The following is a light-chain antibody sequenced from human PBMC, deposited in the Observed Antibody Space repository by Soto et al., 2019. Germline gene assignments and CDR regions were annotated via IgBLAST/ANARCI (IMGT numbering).Light chain of an antibody. V-gene: IGKV3-20*01. CDR3: QQNGSSPIT. J-gene: IGKJ5*01. Sequence: DIVMTQSSGTLSLSPGDRATLSCRASQSVAGAYVAWYQQRPGQAPRLLISEASSRATGIPDRFSGSGSGTDFTLTIDRLEPEDFAMYYCQQNGSSPITFGQGTRLEI. CDR2: EAS. CDR1: QSVAGAY.